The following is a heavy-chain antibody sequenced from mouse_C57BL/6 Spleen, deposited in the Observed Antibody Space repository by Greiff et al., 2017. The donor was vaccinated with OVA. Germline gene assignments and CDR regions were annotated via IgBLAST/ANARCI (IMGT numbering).Heavy chain of an antibody. CDR2: IDPSDSET. CDR3: ARLGRGGFDY. CDR1: GYTFTSYW. D-gene: IGHD4-1*01. J-gene: IGHJ2*01. Sequence: QVQLQQPGAELVRPGSSVKLSCKASGYTFTSYWMHWVKQRPIQGLEWIGNIDPSDSETHYNQKFKDKATLTVDKSSSTAYMQLSSLTSEDSVVYYCARLGRGGFDYWGQGTTLTVSS. V-gene: IGHV1-52*01.